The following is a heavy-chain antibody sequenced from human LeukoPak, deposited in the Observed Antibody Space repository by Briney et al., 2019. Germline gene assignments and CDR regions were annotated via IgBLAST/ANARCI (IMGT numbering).Heavy chain of an antibody. J-gene: IGHJ4*02. V-gene: IGHV1-18*01. D-gene: IGHD3-10*01. CDR3: ARDLIGAASYGSESYFVF. CDR2: INPYNGNT. Sequence: ASVKVSCKASGYTFTSYGISWVRQAPGQGLEWMGWINPYNGNTNYAQKLQGRVTMTTDTSTSTAYMELSSLRSDDTAVYYCARDLIGAASYGSESYFVFWGQGTMVTVSS. CDR1: GYTFTSYG.